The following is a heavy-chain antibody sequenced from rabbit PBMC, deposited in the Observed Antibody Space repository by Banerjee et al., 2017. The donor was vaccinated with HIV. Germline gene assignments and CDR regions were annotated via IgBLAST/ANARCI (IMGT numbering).Heavy chain of an antibody. CDR2: INTSSGST. J-gene: IGHJ2*01. CDR3: ARGGGGYAGYGHGDDAFDP. D-gene: IGHD7-1*01. CDR1: GFSFSSYHL. Sequence: QSLEESGGDLVKPGASLTLTCTASGFSFSSYHLMCWVRQAPGKGLEWIACINTSSGSTVYATWAKGRFTISKTSSTVDLKMTSLTVADTATYFCARGGGGYAGYGHGDDAFDPWGPGTLVTVS. V-gene: IGHV1S40*01.